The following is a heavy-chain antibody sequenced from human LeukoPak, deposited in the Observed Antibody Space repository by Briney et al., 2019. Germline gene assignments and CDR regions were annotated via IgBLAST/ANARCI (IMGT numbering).Heavy chain of an antibody. V-gene: IGHV3-23*01. Sequence: GGSLRLSCAASGFTFSSYAMSWVRQAPGKGLEWVSVIGGSGGSTYYADSVKGRFTISRDNSKNTLYLQMHSLIAEDTAVYYCAKDLAQFTSGWYPTDYWGQGTLVTISS. D-gene: IGHD6-19*01. CDR2: IGGSGGST. J-gene: IGHJ4*02. CDR3: AKDLAQFTSGWYPTDY. CDR1: GFTFSSYA.